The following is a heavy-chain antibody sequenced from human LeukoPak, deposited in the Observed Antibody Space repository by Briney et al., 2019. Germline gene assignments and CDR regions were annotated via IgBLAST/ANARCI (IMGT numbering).Heavy chain of an antibody. J-gene: IGHJ6*03. D-gene: IGHD6-19*01. CDR1: GFTFSSYG. Sequence: GGTLRLSCAASGFTFSSYGMSWVRQAPGKGLEWVSAISGSGGSTYYADSVKGRFTISRDNSKNTLYLQMNSLRAEDTAVYYCAKDLRSSGWYGMNYYYMDVWGKGTTVTISS. CDR2: ISGSGGST. CDR3: AKDLRSSGWYGMNYYYMDV. V-gene: IGHV3-23*01.